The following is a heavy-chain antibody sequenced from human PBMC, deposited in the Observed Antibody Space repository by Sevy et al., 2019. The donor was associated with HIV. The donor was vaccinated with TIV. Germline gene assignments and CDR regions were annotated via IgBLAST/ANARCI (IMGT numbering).Heavy chain of an antibody. CDR1: GFTFSSYS. Sequence: GGSLRLSCAASGFTFSSYSMNWVRQAPGKGLEWVSSISSSSSYIYYADSVKGRFTISRDNAKNSLYLQMNSLRAEDTAVYYCARDVARVITMIVDGEYYFDYWGQGTLVTVSS. D-gene: IGHD3-22*01. CDR2: ISSSSSYI. V-gene: IGHV3-21*01. J-gene: IGHJ4*02. CDR3: ARDVARVITMIVDGEYYFDY.